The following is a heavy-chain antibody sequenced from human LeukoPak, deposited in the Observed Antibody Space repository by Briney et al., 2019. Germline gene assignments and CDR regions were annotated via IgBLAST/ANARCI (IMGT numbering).Heavy chain of an antibody. D-gene: IGHD6-6*01. V-gene: IGHV1-46*01. J-gene: IGHJ5*02. Sequence: ASVKVSCKASGYTFSSHYMHWERQAPGQELEWMGIINPSGSSASYAQKFQGRVTMTRDRSTSTDYMELSSLRSEDTAVYYCARDVSSSSSWWFDPWGQGTLVTVSS. CDR3: ARDVSSSSSWWFDP. CDR1: GYTFSSHY. CDR2: INPSGSSA.